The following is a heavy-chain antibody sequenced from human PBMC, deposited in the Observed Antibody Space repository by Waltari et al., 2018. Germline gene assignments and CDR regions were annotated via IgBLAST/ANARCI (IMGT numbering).Heavy chain of an antibody. D-gene: IGHD6-13*01. CDR1: GFSLSTSGVG. V-gene: IGHV2-5*01. CDR3: AHASYSSRALDY. J-gene: IGHJ4*02. Sequence: QITLKESGPTLVKPTQTLTLTCTFSGFSLSTSGVGVGWIRQPPGKALEWLALIYWNDDKRYSPFLKSRLTITKDTSKNQVVLTMTNMDPVDTSTYYCAHASYSSRALDYWGQGTLVTVSS. CDR2: IYWNDDK.